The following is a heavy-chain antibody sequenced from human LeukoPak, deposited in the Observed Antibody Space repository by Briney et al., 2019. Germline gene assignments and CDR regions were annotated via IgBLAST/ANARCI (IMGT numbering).Heavy chain of an antibody. D-gene: IGHD1-7*01. CDR3: ARDWDYSFDY. Sequence: GGSLRLSCAASGFTFSSYNMNWVRQAPGKGLEWVSYISSTSRTLYYADSVKGRFTISRDNAKNSLYLQMNSLRAEDTAVYYCARDWDYSFDYWGQGTLVTVSS. V-gene: IGHV3-48*01. CDR2: ISSTSRTL. J-gene: IGHJ4*02. CDR1: GFTFSSYN.